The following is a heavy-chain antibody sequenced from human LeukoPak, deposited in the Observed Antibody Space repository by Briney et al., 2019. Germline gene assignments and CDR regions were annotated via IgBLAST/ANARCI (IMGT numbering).Heavy chain of an antibody. D-gene: IGHD4-17*01. CDR1: GYSITSGYY. V-gene: IGHV3-7*03. J-gene: IGHJ4*02. Sequence: YPSETLSLTCIVSGYSITSGYYWGWIRQPPGKGLEWVANIKGDGSEKYYVGSVRGRFTISRDNAKNSVYLQMDSLKAEDTAIYYCVNGHYGDYGRGQGVLVTVSS. CDR3: VNGHYGDYG. CDR2: IKGDGSEK.